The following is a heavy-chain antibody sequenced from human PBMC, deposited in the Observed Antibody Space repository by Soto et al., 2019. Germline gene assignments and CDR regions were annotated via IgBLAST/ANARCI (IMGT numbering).Heavy chain of an antibody. Sequence: QVQLVQSGAEVEKPGSSVKVSCKASGGTFSSYAISWVRQAPGQGLEWMGGIIPIFGTANYAQKFQGRVTITADESTSTAYMELSSLRSEDTAVYYCARDSQAHYYDSTYAFDIWGQGTMVTVSS. CDR3: ARDSQAHYYDSTYAFDI. V-gene: IGHV1-69*01. CDR1: GGTFSSYA. CDR2: IIPIFGTA. D-gene: IGHD3-22*01. J-gene: IGHJ3*02.